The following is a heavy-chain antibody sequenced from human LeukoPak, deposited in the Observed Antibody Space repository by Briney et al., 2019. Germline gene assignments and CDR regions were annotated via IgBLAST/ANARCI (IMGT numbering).Heavy chain of an antibody. V-gene: IGHV3-21*01. J-gene: IGHJ4*02. CDR2: ISSSSSYI. D-gene: IGHD6-19*01. CDR3: AREGVAVAATDY. Sequence: GGSLRLSCAASGFTFSSYSMNWVRQAPGKGLEWVSSISSSSSYIYYADSVKGRFTISRDNAQNSLYLQMNSLRAEDTAVYYCAREGVAVAATDYWGQGTLVTVSS. CDR1: GFTFSSYS.